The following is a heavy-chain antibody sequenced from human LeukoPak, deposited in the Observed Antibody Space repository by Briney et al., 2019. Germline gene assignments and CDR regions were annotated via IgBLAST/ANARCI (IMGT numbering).Heavy chain of an antibody. J-gene: IGHJ4*02. CDR3: ARWGYSYSYYFDY. D-gene: IGHD5-18*01. CDR2: IWYDGSNK. Sequence: VGSLRLSCAASGFTFSSYGMHWVRQAPGKGLEWVAVIWYDGSNKYYADSVKGRFTISRDNSKNTLYLQMNSLRAEDTAVYYCARWGYSYSYYFDYWGQGTPAAVSS. CDR1: GFTFSSYG. V-gene: IGHV3-33*01.